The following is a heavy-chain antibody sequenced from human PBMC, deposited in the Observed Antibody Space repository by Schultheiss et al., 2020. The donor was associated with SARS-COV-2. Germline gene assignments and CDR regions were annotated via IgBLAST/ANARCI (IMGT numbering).Heavy chain of an antibody. CDR3: ARATNGGYSSGWQHYFDY. CDR1: GFTFSRSV. V-gene: IGHV3-23*01. D-gene: IGHD6-19*01. Sequence: GGSLRLSCAASGFTFSRSVMSWVRQAPGKGLEWVSAISGSGGSTYYADSVKGRFTISRDNSKNTLYLQMNSLRAEDTAVYYCARATNGGYSSGWQHYFDYWGQGTLVTVSS. CDR2: ISGSGGST. J-gene: IGHJ4*02.